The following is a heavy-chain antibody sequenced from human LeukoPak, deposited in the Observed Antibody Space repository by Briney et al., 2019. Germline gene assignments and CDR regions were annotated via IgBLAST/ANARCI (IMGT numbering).Heavy chain of an antibody. CDR2: IKSKTDGGTT. J-gene: IGHJ4*01. CDR3: TSDPDSSSAF. Sequence: GGSLRHSCAASGFTLSIALLSWVRQAPGKGLEWVGRIKSKTDGGTTDYAAPVKGRFTISRDDSKNTLYLQMNSLKTEDTAVYYCTSDPDSSSAFWGQGTLVTVSS. V-gene: IGHV3-15*01. D-gene: IGHD6-13*01. CDR1: GFTLSIAL.